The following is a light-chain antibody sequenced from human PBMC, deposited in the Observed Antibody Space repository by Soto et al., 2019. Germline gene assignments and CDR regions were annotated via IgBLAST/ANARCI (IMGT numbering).Light chain of an antibody. J-gene: IGKJ3*01. CDR2: AVS. V-gene: IGKV1-6*02. Sequence: AIQMTQSPSSLSASVGDRVTITCRASQDIRNDLGWYQKKPGKAPELLIHAVSILHSGVPSRFSGSGSDTDFTLTISSLQPEDFATYYCIQDYNFPFTFGPGTKVDIK. CDR1: QDIRND. CDR3: IQDYNFPFT.